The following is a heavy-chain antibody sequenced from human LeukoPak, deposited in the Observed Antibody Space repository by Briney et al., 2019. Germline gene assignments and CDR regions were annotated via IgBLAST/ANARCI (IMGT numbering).Heavy chain of an antibody. CDR1: GGSISSSSYF. CDR3: PSYCTTTSCPHRRAFDI. D-gene: IGHD2-2*01. Sequence: SETLSLTCTVSGGSISSSSYFWGWIRQPPGKGLGWIGSISYSGSTYYNTSLKSRVSISVDTSKNQFSLKLSSVTAADTAVYYCPSYCTTTSCPHRRAFDIWGQGTMVTVSS. J-gene: IGHJ3*02. V-gene: IGHV4-39*01. CDR2: ISYSGST.